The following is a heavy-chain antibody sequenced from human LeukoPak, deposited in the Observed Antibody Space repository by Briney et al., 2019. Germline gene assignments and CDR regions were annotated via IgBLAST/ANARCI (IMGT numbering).Heavy chain of an antibody. CDR2: IYHSGST. D-gene: IGHD7-27*01. J-gene: IGHJ4*02. CDR1: GGSISSSSYS. CDR3: ARRSNWGLFDY. V-gene: IGHV4-30-2*01. Sequence: SETLSLTCTVSGGSISSSSYSWSWIRQPPGKGLEWIGYIYHSGSTYYNPSLKSRVTISVDRSKNQFSLKLSSVTAADTAVYYCARRSNWGLFDYWGQGTLVTVSS.